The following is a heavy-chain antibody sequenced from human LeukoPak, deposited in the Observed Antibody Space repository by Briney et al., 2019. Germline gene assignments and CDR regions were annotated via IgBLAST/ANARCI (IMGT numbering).Heavy chain of an antibody. Sequence: SETLPLTCTVSGGSISSSSYYWGWIRQPPGKGLEWIGSIYYSGSTYYNPSLKSRVTISVDTSKNQFSLKLSSVTAADTAVYYCARHAQKYYDFWSGYYDWRYNWFDPWGQGTLVTVSS. CDR3: ARHAQKYYDFWSGYYDWRYNWFDP. CDR2: IYYSGST. V-gene: IGHV4-39*01. J-gene: IGHJ5*02. CDR1: GGSISSSSYY. D-gene: IGHD3-3*01.